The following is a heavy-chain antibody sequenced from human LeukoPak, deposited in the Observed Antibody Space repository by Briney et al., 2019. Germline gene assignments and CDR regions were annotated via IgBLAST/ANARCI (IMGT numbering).Heavy chain of an antibody. V-gene: IGHV3-15*01. CDR2: IKTKAQGEIK. CDR1: GFPFSVAW. Sequence: GGSLRLSCAASGFPFSVAWMNWVRQAPGKGLEWVGRIKTKAQGEIKTYAAPVEGRVTISRDDSKNTLYLQMNSLRAEDTAVYYCARVGSHRNSGYDSWGQGTLVTVSS. CDR3: ARVGSHRNSGYDS. D-gene: IGHD5-12*01. J-gene: IGHJ5*01.